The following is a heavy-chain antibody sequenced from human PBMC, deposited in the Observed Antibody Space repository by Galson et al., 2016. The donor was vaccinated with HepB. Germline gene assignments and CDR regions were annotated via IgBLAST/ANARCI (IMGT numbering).Heavy chain of an antibody. CDR2: IRRSGGSK. D-gene: IGHD3-22*01. J-gene: IGHJ4*02. CDR1: GFPFSSYA. V-gene: IGHV3-23*01. Sequence: SLRLSCAASGFPFSSYAMSWVRQAPGKGLEWVSAIRRSGGSKYYADSVKGRFTISRDNSKNTLYLQMNSLRAEDTAVYYCAKDLADYYDSTGYYTCVDYWGQGTLVTVSS. CDR3: AKDLADYYDSTGYYTCVDY.